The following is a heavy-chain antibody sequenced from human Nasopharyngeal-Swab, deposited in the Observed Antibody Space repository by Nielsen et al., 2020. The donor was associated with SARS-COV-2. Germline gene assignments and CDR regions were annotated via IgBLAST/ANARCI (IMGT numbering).Heavy chain of an antibody. J-gene: IGHJ4*02. V-gene: IGHV4-30-2*01. CDR3: AGVLFTYFDY. Sequence: SETLSLTCAVSGGSISSGGYSWSWIRQPPGKGLEWIGYIYHSGSTYYNPSLKSRVTISVDRSKNQFSLKLSSVTAADTAVYYCAGVLFTYFDYWGQGTLVTVSS. CDR2: IYHSGST. D-gene: IGHD2/OR15-2a*01. CDR1: GGSISSGGYS.